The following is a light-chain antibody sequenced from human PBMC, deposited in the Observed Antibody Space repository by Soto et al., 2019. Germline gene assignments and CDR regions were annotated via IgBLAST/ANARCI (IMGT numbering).Light chain of an antibody. CDR3: AAWDDSLRGVV. Sequence: QSVLTQPPSASGAPGQRVTLSCVGGSSNVGFNAVNWYQQIPGAAPKLLMHGNSQRPSGVPDRFSGSKSGTSASLAIIGLRTEDEAHYYCAAWDDSLRGVVFGGGTKLPS. J-gene: IGLJ3*02. CDR1: SSNVGFNA. CDR2: GNS. V-gene: IGLV1-47*02.